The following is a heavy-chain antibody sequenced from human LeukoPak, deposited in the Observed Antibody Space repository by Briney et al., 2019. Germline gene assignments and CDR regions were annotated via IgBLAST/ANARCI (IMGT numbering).Heavy chain of an antibody. D-gene: IGHD3-3*01. CDR1: GGSISSYY. CDR3: ARHAPPDYDFWSGYDT. CDR2: IYYSGST. J-gene: IGHJ5*02. V-gene: IGHV4-59*08. Sequence: SETLSLTCTVSGGSISSYYWSWIRQPPGKGLEWIGYIYYSGSTNYNPSLKSRVTISVDTSKNQFSLKLSSVTAADTAVYYCARHAPPDYDFWSGYDTWGQGTLVTVSS.